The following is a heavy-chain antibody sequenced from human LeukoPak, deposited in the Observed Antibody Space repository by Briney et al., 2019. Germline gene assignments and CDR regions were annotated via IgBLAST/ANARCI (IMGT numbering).Heavy chain of an antibody. CDR1: GFTFSSYA. D-gene: IGHD2-2*01. CDR3: AKSDRFRVHCSSTSCYGWYFDL. CDR2: ISGSGGNT. Sequence: GGSLRLSFASSGFTFSSYAMSWVRQAPGKGLEWVSAISGSGGNTYNADSVKGRFSISRDNSKNTLYLQMNSLRAEDTAVYYCAKSDRFRVHCSSTSCYGWYFDLWGRGTLVTASS. V-gene: IGHV3-23*01. J-gene: IGHJ2*01.